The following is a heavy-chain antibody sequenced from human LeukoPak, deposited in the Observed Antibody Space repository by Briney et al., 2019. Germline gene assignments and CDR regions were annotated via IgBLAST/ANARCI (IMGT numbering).Heavy chain of an antibody. CDR1: GFTFSSYE. CDR2: ISSSGSTI. V-gene: IGHV3-48*03. CDR3: ASQAAAGALDV. J-gene: IGHJ6*04. D-gene: IGHD6-13*01. Sequence: EGSLRLSCAASGFTFSSYEMNWVRQAPGKGLEWVSYISSSGSTIYYADSVKGRFTISRDNAKNSLYLQMNSLRAEDTAVYYCASQAAAGALDVWGKGTTVTVSP.